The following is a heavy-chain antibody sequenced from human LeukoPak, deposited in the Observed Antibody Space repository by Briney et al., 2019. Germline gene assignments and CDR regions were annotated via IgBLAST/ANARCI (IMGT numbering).Heavy chain of an antibody. V-gene: IGHV3-23*01. CDR3: AKRKDFGAFDI. Sequence: GGSLRLSCAASGFTLSNYAMSWVRQAPGKGLEWVSVISGSGGSTYYTNSVKGRFTISRDSSKNTLYLQMNSLRAEDTAVYYCAKRKDFGAFDIWGQGTMVTVSS. J-gene: IGHJ3*02. CDR1: GFTLSNYA. D-gene: IGHD3-10*01. CDR2: ISGSGGST.